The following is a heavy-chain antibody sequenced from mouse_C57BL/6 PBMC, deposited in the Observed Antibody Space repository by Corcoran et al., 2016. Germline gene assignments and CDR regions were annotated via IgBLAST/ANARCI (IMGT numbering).Heavy chain of an antibody. D-gene: IGHD1-1*01. J-gene: IGHJ4*01. CDR1: GYTFTSYG. CDR2: INNYSGVP. Sequence: QIQLVQCGPERKKTGETVKISCKASGYTFTSYGMSWVKQAPGKRLKWMGWINNYSGVPTYADDFKGRFAFSLETSASTAYLQINNLKNEDTATYFCARSYYYGSSYYAMDYWGQGTSVTVSS. CDR3: ARSYYYGSSYYAMDY. V-gene: IGHV9-3*01.